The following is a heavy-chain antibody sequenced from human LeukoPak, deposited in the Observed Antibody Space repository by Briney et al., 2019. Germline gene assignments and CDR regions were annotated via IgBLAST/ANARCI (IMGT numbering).Heavy chain of an antibody. CDR3: ARSSSGWYTLGKKPIDY. Sequence: ASVKVSCKASGYTFTSYDINWVRQATGQGLEWMGWMNPNSGNTGYAQKFQGRVTITRNTSISTAYMELSSLRSEDTAVYYCARSSSGWYTLGKKPIDYWGQGTLVTVSS. J-gene: IGHJ4*02. CDR2: MNPNSGNT. V-gene: IGHV1-8*03. D-gene: IGHD6-19*01. CDR1: GYTFTSYD.